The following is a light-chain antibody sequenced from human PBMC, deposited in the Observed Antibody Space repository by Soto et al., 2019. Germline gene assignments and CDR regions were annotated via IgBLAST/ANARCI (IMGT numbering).Light chain of an antibody. CDR1: QSVSSD. CDR2: GAS. J-gene: IGKJ4*01. CDR3: QQYSTWPPALT. V-gene: IGKV3-15*01. Sequence: EIVMTQSSATLSVSPGERATLSCRASQSVSSDLAWYQQKPGQAPRLLIFGASTRATDIPARFSGSGSGTEFTLTISSLQSEDFAVYYCQQYSTWPPALTFGGGTKVEIK.